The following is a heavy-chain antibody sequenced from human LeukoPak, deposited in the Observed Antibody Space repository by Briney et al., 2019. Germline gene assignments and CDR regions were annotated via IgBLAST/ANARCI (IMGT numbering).Heavy chain of an antibody. J-gene: IGHJ3*02. Sequence: GGSLRLSCAASGFTFSYYGMSWVRQASGKGLQWVSGLGSGGLCTCYADSVKGRSTISRNNSRNTLYLQMNSLRVEDTALFYCAKDFTSGYQGDGFYIGGQGKRVTVSA. CDR3: AKDFTSGYQGDGFYI. CDR1: GFTFSYYG. D-gene: IGHD3-22*01. CDR2: LGSGGLCT. V-gene: IGHV3-23*01.